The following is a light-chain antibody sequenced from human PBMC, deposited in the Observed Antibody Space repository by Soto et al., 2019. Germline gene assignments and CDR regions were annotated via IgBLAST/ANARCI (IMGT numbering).Light chain of an antibody. CDR1: QSVSSSY. J-gene: IGKJ2*01. CDR3: QQYGSSPPYI. V-gene: IGKV3-20*01. CDR2: GAS. Sequence: EIVLTQSPGTLSLSPGERATLSCRASQSVSSSYLAWYQQKPGQAPRLLIYGASSRATGLPDRFSGSGSGTDFTLLISRLEPEDFAVYYYQQYGSSPPYIFGQGTKLEI.